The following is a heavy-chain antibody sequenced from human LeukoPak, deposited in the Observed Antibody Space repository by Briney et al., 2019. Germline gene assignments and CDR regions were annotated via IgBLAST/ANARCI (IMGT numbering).Heavy chain of an antibody. CDR3: ARQHGDSYWYFDL. V-gene: IGHV4-39*07. Sequence: SETLSLTCTVSGGSISSSSYYWGWIRQPPGKGLEWIGSIYYSGSTYYNPSLKSRVTISVDRSKNQFSLKLSSVTAADTAVYYCARQHGDSYWYFDLWGRGTLVTVSS. CDR2: IYYSGST. D-gene: IGHD4-17*01. J-gene: IGHJ2*01. CDR1: GGSISSSSYY.